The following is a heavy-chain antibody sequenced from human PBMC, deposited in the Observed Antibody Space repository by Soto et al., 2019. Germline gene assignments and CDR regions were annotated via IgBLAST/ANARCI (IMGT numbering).Heavy chain of an antibody. CDR2: INHSGST. CDR3: ARARIVVVVAATPYYFDY. J-gene: IGHJ4*02. D-gene: IGHD2-15*01. Sequence: SETLSLTCAVYGGSFSGYYWSWIRQPPGKGLEWIGEINHSGSTNYNPSLKSRVTISVDTSKNQFSLKLSSVTAADTAVYYCARARIVVVVAATPYYFDYWGQGTLVTVSS. CDR1: GGSFSGYY. V-gene: IGHV4-34*01.